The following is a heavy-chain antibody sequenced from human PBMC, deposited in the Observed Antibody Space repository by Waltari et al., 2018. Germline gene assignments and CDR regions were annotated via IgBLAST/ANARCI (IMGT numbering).Heavy chain of an antibody. CDR1: GFTFSSYA. CDR3: ARVEAAGTEGFDY. CDR2: ISGSGGST. D-gene: IGHD6-13*01. V-gene: IGHV3-23*01. Sequence: EVQLLESGGGLVQPGGSLRLSCAASGFTFSSYAMSWVRQAPGKGLEWVSAISGSGGSTYYADSVKGRFTISRDNSKNTLYLQMNSLRAADTAVYYCARVEAAGTEGFDYWGQGTLVTVSS. J-gene: IGHJ4*02.